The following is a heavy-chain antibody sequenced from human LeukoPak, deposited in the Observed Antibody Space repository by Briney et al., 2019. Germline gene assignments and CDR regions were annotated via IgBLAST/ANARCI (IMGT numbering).Heavy chain of an antibody. V-gene: IGHV3-30-3*01. D-gene: IGHD5-18*01. Sequence: PGGSLRLSCAASGFTFSSYATHWVRQAPGKGLEWVAVISYDGSNKYYADSVKGRFTISRDNSKNTLYLQMNSLRAEDTAVYYCARDVDTAMVSYFDYWGQGTLVTVSS. J-gene: IGHJ4*02. CDR1: GFTFSSYA. CDR2: ISYDGSNK. CDR3: ARDVDTAMVSYFDY.